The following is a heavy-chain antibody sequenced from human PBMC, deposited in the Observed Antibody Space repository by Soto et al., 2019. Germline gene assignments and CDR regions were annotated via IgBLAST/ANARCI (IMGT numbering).Heavy chain of an antibody. D-gene: IGHD2-15*01. CDR1: GYSFSSLG. J-gene: IGHJ4*02. CDR3: TNSYCSSVSCLGTY. CDR2: INAGNGNT. Sequence: QVQLVQSGAEVKKPGASVKVSCKASGYSFSSLGMHWVRQAPGQRPEWMGWINAGNGNTKYSQKYQGRVTMTRDTSASTAYMELSSLTSEDTAVYYCTNSYCSSVSCLGTYLGQGTLVIVSS. V-gene: IGHV1-3*01.